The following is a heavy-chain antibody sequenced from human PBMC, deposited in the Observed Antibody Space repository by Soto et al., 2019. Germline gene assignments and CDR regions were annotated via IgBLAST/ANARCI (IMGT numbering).Heavy chain of an antibody. CDR3: AREGSAPYYYYGMDA. Sequence: ASVKVSCKASGYSFTGYYMHWVRQAPGQGLEWMGWINPNSGGTNYAQKFQGWVTMTRDTSISTAYMEVSRLRSDDTAVYYCAREGSAPYYYYGMDAWGQGTTVTVSS. CDR2: INPNSGGT. CDR1: GYSFTGYY. V-gene: IGHV1-2*04. D-gene: IGHD3-10*01. J-gene: IGHJ6*02.